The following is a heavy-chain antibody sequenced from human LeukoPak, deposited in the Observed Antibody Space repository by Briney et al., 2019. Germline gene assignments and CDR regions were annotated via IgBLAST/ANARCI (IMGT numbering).Heavy chain of an antibody. V-gene: IGHV1-24*01. J-gene: IGHJ6*02. CDR1: GYTLTELS. Sequence: ASVKVSCKDSGYTLTELSMHWVGQAPGKGMEWMGGFDPEDGETIYAQKFQGRVTMTEDTSTDTAYMELSSLRSEDTAVYYCATAAGGSPYYYGIDVWGQGTTVTVSS. CDR3: ATAAGGSPYYYGIDV. CDR2: FDPEDGET. D-gene: IGHD2-15*01.